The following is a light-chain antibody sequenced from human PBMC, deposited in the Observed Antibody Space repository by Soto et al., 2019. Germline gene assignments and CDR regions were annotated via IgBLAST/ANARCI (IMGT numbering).Light chain of an antibody. CDR3: QQYGTSPPIT. V-gene: IGKV3-20*01. CDR1: QSVYSSY. J-gene: IGKJ5*01. Sequence: EIVLTQSPGTLSLSPGERATLSCGASQSVYSSYLAWYQQKPGQAPRLLIYGASSRATGIPDRFSGSGSGRDFSLTINRLEPEDSAVYYCQQYGTSPPITFGQGTRLEI. CDR2: GAS.